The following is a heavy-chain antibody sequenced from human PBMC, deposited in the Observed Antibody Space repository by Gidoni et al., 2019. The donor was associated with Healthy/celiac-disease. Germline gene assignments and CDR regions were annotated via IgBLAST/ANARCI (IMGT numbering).Heavy chain of an antibody. D-gene: IGHD5-12*01. Sequence: QVQLVQSGAEVKKPGASVKVSCKASGYPFTSYYMHWVPQAPGQGLEWMGIINPSGGSTSYAQKLQGRVTMTRDTSTSTVYMELSSLRSEDTAVYYCARGYGYSGYVRGEVHDYWGQGTLVTVSS. CDR3: ARGYGYSGYVRGEVHDY. V-gene: IGHV1-46*03. CDR1: GYPFTSYY. J-gene: IGHJ4*02. CDR2: INPSGGST.